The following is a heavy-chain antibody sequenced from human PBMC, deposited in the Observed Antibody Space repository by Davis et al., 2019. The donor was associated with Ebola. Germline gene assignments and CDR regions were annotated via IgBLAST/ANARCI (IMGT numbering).Heavy chain of an antibody. Sequence: SQTLSLTCAVYGGSFSGYYWSWIRQPPGKGLAWIGEINHSGSTNYNPSLKSRVTISVDTSKNQFSLKLSSVTAADTAVYYCAREEGYCSGGSCYSGYFDYWGQGTLVTVSS. D-gene: IGHD2-15*01. V-gene: IGHV4-34*01. CDR2: INHSGST. CDR3: AREEGYCSGGSCYSGYFDY. CDR1: GGSFSGYY. J-gene: IGHJ4*02.